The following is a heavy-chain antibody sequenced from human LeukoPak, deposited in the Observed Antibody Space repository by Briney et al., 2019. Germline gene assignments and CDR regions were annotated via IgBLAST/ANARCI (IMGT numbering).Heavy chain of an antibody. CDR3: AGENGYNYGLFAFNI. CDR1: GFTFSSYA. Sequence: GGSLRLSCAASGFTFSSYAMSWVRQAPGKGLEWVANIKQDGSEKYYVDSVKGRFTISRDNAKNSLYLQMNSLRAEDTAVYYCAGENGYNYGLFAFNIWGQGTLVTVSS. J-gene: IGHJ3*02. V-gene: IGHV3-7*01. D-gene: IGHD5-18*01. CDR2: IKQDGSEK.